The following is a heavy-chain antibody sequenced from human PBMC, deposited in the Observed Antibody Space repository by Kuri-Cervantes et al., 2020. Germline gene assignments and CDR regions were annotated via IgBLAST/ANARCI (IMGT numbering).Heavy chain of an antibody. Sequence: SQTLSLTCAVYGGSFSGYYWSRIRQPPGKGLEWIGEIKHSGSTNYNPSLKSRVTISVDTSKNQFSLKLSSVTAADTAVYYFAREFHRRYCSVGSCYQKYNWFDPWGQGTLVTVSS. CDR2: IKHSGST. V-gene: IGHV4-34*01. CDR3: AREFHRRYCSVGSCYQKYNWFDP. D-gene: IGHD2-15*01. CDR1: GGSFSGYY. J-gene: IGHJ5*02.